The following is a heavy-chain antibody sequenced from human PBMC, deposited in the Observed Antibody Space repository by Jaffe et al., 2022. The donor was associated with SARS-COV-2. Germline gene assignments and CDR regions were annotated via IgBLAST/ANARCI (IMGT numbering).Heavy chain of an antibody. CDR1: GGSISSGTYY. D-gene: IGHD1-7*01. CDR3: ARVQYNWNFGRFSDL. J-gene: IGHJ2*01. CDR2: FYSSGST. Sequence: QVQLQESGPGLVKPSQALSLTCTVSGGSISSGTYYWSWIRQPAGKGLEWIGRFYSSGSTSYNPSLKSRVTISVDKSNNQFSLKLSSVTAADTAVYYCARVQYNWNFGRFSDLWGRGTLVTVSS. V-gene: IGHV4-61*02.